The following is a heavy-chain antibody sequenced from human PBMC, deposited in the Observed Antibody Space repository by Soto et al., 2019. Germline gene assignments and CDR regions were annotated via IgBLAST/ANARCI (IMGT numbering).Heavy chain of an antibody. CDR3: VRDLHEPLASDALRVAN. Sequence: EMQLVESGGGLVQPGGSLRLSCAASGFTFSSYEMHWVRQAPGKGLEWSSYISSTGSGTLYADSVRGRFTMSRDNTKNAVSLQMSSLRAEDTAVYYCVRDLHEPLASDALRVANWDQGTQVTVSS. D-gene: IGHD2-15*01. CDR2: ISSTGSGT. V-gene: IGHV3-48*03. CDR1: GFTFSSYE. J-gene: IGHJ4*02.